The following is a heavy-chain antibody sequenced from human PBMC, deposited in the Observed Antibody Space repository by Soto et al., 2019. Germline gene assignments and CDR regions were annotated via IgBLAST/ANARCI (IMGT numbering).Heavy chain of an antibody. V-gene: IGHV4-30-4*01. D-gene: IGHD2-8*01. Sequence: QVQLQESGPGLVKPSQTLSLTCTVSGCSISSGDYYWSWIRQPPGTGLAWIGYIYYSGSTYYNPSLKSRVTISVDTAKNHFSLKRSSVTAADTAVYYCARVYSYYYYYGMDVWGQGTTVTVSS. CDR3: ARVYSYYYYYGMDV. CDR1: GCSISSGDYY. CDR2: IYYSGST. J-gene: IGHJ6*02.